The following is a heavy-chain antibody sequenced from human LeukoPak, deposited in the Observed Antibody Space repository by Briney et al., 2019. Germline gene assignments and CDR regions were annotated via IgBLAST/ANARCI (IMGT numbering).Heavy chain of an antibody. V-gene: IGHV1-2*02. Sequence: ASVKVSCKASGYTFTGYYMHWVGQAPGQGLEWMGGINPNSGGTNYAQKFHGRVTMTRDTSITTGYMELIRLTSDDTAVYYWARSGDFWSGHRYFDYWGQGTLVTVSS. D-gene: IGHD3-3*01. CDR3: ARSGDFWSGHRYFDY. J-gene: IGHJ4*02. CDR2: INPNSGGT. CDR1: GYTFTGYY.